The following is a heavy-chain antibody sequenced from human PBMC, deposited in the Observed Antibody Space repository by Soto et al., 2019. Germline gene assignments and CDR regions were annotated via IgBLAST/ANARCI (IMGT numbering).Heavy chain of an antibody. CDR3: ARESSGSYYRAFDI. J-gene: IGHJ3*02. D-gene: IGHD1-26*01. V-gene: IGHV1-2*04. CDR1: GYTFTGYY. Sequence: ASVKVSCKASGYTFTGYYMHWLRQAPGQGLEWMGWINPNSGGTNYAQKFQGWVTMTRDTSISTAYMELSRLRSDDTAVYYCARESSGSYYRAFDIWGQGTMVTVSS. CDR2: INPNSGGT.